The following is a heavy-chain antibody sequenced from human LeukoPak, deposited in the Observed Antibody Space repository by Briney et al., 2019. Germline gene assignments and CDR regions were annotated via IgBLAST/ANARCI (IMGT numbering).Heavy chain of an antibody. CDR1: GFIVSSNY. CDR2: ISGSGGST. J-gene: IGHJ4*02. V-gene: IGHV3-53*01. D-gene: IGHD3-22*01. CDR3: ARMYYYDSSGYYAGPFDY. Sequence: GGSLRLSCAASGFIVSSNYMSWVRQAPGKGLEWVSVISGSGGSTYYADSVKGRFTISRDNSKNTLYLQMNSLRAEDTAVYYCARMYYYDSSGYYAGPFDYWGQGTLVTVSS.